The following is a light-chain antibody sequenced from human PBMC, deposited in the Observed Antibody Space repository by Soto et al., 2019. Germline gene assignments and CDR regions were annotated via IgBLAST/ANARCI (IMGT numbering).Light chain of an antibody. Sequence: DIQITQSPSTLSASVGDRVTITCRASQSISSWVAWYQQKPGKAPKVLIYDASSLEGGVPSRFSGSGSGTEFTLTISSLQPDDFATYYCQQYNSYSSITFGQGTRLEIK. CDR2: DAS. CDR3: QQYNSYSSIT. V-gene: IGKV1-5*01. CDR1: QSISSW. J-gene: IGKJ5*01.